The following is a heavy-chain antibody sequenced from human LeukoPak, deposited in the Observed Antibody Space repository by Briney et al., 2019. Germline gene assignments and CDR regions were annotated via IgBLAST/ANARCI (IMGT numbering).Heavy chain of an antibody. CDR3: AKDRCSSTSCYLFRAYYFDY. D-gene: IGHD2-2*01. CDR1: GFTFRSYS. CDR2: ISSSSRYT. V-gene: IGHV3-21*04. Sequence: GGSLRLSCAASGFTFRSYSMNWVRQAPGKGLEWISFISSSSRYTYYADSVKGRFTISRDSSKNTLYLQMNSLRAEDTAVYYCAKDRCSSTSCYLFRAYYFDYWGQGTLVTVSS. J-gene: IGHJ4*02.